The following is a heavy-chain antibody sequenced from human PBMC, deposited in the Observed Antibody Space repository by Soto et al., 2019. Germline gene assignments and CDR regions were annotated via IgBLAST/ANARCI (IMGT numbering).Heavy chain of an antibody. J-gene: IGHJ5*02. D-gene: IGHD3-3*01. CDR1: AGSISSGAYY. CDR3: ARGITIFGVVIMHNWFDP. Sequence: QVQLQESGPGLVKPSQTLSLPCTVSAGSISSGAYYWSWIRQPPGKGLECIGYIYYSGSTYSNPSLKSRVTISVYTSKNQFSLKLSSVTAADTAVYDCARGITIFGVVIMHNWFDPWGQGTLVTVSS. V-gene: IGHV4-30-4*01. CDR2: IYYSGST.